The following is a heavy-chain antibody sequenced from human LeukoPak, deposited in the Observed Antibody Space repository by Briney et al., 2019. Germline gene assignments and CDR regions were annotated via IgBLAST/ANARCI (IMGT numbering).Heavy chain of an antibody. V-gene: IGHV3-23*01. CDR1: GFTFSSYA. J-gene: IGHJ4*02. CDR3: ATSGFGSGSYYAAFDY. D-gene: IGHD3-10*01. CDR2: INDSGGST. Sequence: PGGSLRLSCAASGFTFSSYAMSWARQAPGKGLEWVSVINDSGGSTYYADSVRGRFTISRDNSKNTMYLQMNSLRAEDTAVYYCATSGFGSGSYYAAFDYWGQGTLVTVSS.